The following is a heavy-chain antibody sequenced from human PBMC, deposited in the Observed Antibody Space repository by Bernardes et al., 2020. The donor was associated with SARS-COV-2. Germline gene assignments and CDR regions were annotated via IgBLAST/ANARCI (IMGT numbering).Heavy chain of an antibody. CDR2: IYHNGST. V-gene: IGHV4-39*07. J-gene: IGHJ5*02. Sequence: SETLSLTCSVSGGSISGSAYYWGWIRQPPGKGLEWIGSIYHNGSTYYNPSLKSRVTISVDTSKNQFSLKLSSVTAADTAVYYCASAPHYSNYDWFDPWGQGTLVTVSS. D-gene: IGHD4-4*01. CDR1: GGSISGSAYY. CDR3: ASAPHYSNYDWFDP.